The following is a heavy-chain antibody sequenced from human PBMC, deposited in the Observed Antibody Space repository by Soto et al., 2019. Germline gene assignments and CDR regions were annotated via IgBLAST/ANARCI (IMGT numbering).Heavy chain of an antibody. Sequence: PGGSLRLSCTASGFTFGDYAMSWFRQAPGKGLEWVGFIRSKAYGGTTEYAASVKGRFTISRDDSKSIAYLQMNSLKTEDTAVYYCTRSPYDSSGYYDSGMDVWGQGTTVTVSS. CDR2: IRSKAYGGTT. CDR3: TRSPYDSSGYYDSGMDV. CDR1: GFTFGDYA. J-gene: IGHJ6*02. V-gene: IGHV3-49*03. D-gene: IGHD3-22*01.